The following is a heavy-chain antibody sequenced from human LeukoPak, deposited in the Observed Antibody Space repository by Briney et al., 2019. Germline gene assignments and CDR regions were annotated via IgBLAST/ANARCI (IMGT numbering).Heavy chain of an antibody. CDR3: AREQPRPRWTVTLYYFDY. Sequence: ASETLSLTCTVSGGSISSYYWSWIRQPAGKGLEWIGRIYTSGSTNYNPSLKSRVTMSVDTSKNQFSLKLSSVTAADTAVYYCAREQPRPRWTVTLYYFDYWGQGTLVTVSS. V-gene: IGHV4-4*07. D-gene: IGHD4-17*01. CDR2: IYTSGST. J-gene: IGHJ4*02. CDR1: GGSISSYY.